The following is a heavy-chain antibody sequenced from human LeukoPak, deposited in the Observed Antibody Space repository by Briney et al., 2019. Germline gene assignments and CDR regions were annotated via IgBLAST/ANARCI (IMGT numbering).Heavy chain of an antibody. D-gene: IGHD4-11*01. CDR3: ARDRYSNYEYYYYGMDV. CDR2: IYTSGST. J-gene: IGHJ6*02. CDR1: GGSISSYY. V-gene: IGHV4-4*07. Sequence: PSETLSLTCTVSGGSISSYYWSWIRQPAGKGLEWIGRIYTSGSTNYNPSLKSRVTMSVDTSKNQFSLKLSSVTAADTAVYYCARDRYSNYEYYYYGMDVWGQGTTVTVSS.